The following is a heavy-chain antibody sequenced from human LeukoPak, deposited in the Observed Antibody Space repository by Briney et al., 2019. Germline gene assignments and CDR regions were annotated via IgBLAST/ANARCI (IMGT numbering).Heavy chain of an antibody. Sequence: SVKVSCKSSGGTFSSYALRWVRPARGQGLEWMGGIIPIFGTANYAQKFQGRVTITPDQCTNTAYMEMSSLRSEDTAVYYCCARGSKLGSIDYWGQGTLVTVAS. CDR1: GGTFSSYA. D-gene: IGHD7-27*01. CDR3: CARGSKLGSIDY. J-gene: IGHJ4*02. V-gene: IGHV1-69*13. CDR2: IIPIFGTA.